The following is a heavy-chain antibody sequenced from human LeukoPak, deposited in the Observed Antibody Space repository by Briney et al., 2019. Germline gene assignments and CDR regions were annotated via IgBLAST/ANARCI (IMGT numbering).Heavy chain of an antibody. CDR2: INHSGST. Sequence: DPGGSLRLSCAASGFTFSSYWMSWVRQAPGKGLEWIGEINHSGSTNYNPSLKSRVTISVDTSKNQFSLKLSSVTAADTAVYCCARVRIADGDAFDIWGQGTMVTVSS. CDR1: GFTFSSYW. CDR3: ARVRIADGDAFDI. D-gene: IGHD2-15*01. J-gene: IGHJ3*02. V-gene: IGHV4-34*01.